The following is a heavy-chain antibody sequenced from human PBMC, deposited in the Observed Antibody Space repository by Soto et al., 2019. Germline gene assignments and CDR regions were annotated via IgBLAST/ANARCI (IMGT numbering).Heavy chain of an antibody. Sequence: QVQLVESGGGVVQPGKSLRLSCAASGFIFSNYGMHWVRQAPGKGLEWVALISVDGKSRNYADSVKGRFTIYRDNPKNTLYLEMNSLRPEDTAFYYCAKRGGVVGGSEHPFFVYWRQGTLVTVSS. CDR2: ISVDGKSR. V-gene: IGHV3-30*18. J-gene: IGHJ1*01. CDR1: GFIFSNYG. CDR3: AKRGGVVGGSEHPFFVY. D-gene: IGHD2-15*01.